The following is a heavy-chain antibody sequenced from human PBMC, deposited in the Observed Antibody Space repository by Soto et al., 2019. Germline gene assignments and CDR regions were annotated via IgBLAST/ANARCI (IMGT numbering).Heavy chain of an antibody. D-gene: IGHD1-26*01. CDR3: ARNSGSHYSAFDV. Sequence: QVQLVQSGVEVRKPGASVKVSCKTSGYTFTTYGISWVRQAPGQGLEWVGWISVSMGTTNHAQKLQGRVTMTTDTSTSTAYMELRSLRSDDTAVYYCARNSGSHYSAFDVWGQGTMVTVSS. CDR1: GYTFTTYG. V-gene: IGHV1-18*01. CDR2: ISVSMGTT. J-gene: IGHJ3*01.